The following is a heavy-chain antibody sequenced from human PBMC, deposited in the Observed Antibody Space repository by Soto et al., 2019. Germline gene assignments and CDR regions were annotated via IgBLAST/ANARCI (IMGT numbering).Heavy chain of an antibody. Sequence: QVQLVESGGGVVQPGRSLRLSCAASGFTFSSYAMHWVRQAPGKGLEWVAVISYDGSNKYYADSVKGRFTISRDNSKNTLYLQMNSLRAEDTAVYYCARAGVVVAAMCMVYWGQGTLVTVSS. CDR3: ARAGVVVAAMCMVY. CDR1: GFTFSSYA. V-gene: IGHV3-30-3*01. CDR2: ISYDGSNK. J-gene: IGHJ4*02. D-gene: IGHD2-15*01.